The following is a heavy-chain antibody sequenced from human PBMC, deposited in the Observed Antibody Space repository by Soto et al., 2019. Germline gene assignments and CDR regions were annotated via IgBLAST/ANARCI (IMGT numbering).Heavy chain of an antibody. CDR1: GFTFSASW. CDR2: LNQDGGEI. CDR3: ASWVYPRNY. J-gene: IGHJ4*02. Sequence: GGSLRLSCVTSGFTFSASWMNWVRQAPGKGLEWVANLNQDGGEIKYVDTVKGRFTISRDNARNSVYLQINSLRTEDTAVYYCASWVYPRNYWGQGTLVTVSS. D-gene: IGHD3-16*01. V-gene: IGHV3-7*01.